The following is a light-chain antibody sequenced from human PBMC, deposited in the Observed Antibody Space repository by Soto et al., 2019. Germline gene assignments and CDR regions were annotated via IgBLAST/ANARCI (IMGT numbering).Light chain of an antibody. V-gene: IGKV1-5*01. CDR2: DAS. J-gene: IGKJ1*01. CDR3: QHYNSYSTWT. CDR1: QRISSW. Sequence: IQMTQSPSTLSASVGDRVTITCRASQRISSWLAWYQQKPGKAPKLLIYDASSLESGVPSRFSGSGSGTEFTLTISSLQPDDFATYYCQHYNSYSTWTFGQGTKVDIK.